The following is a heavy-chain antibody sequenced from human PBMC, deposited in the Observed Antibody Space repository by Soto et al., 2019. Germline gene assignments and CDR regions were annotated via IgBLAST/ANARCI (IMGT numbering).Heavy chain of an antibody. D-gene: IGHD4-17*01. V-gene: IGHV3-33*01. CDR2: IWYDGSNK. Sequence: GALRLSCAASGFTFSSYGMHWVRQAPGKGLEWVAVIWYDGSNKYYADSVKGRFTISRDNSKNMLYLQMNSLRAEVTAVYYCARDLYGDSAFDIWGQGTMVT. CDR1: GFTFSSYG. CDR3: ARDLYGDSAFDI. J-gene: IGHJ3*02.